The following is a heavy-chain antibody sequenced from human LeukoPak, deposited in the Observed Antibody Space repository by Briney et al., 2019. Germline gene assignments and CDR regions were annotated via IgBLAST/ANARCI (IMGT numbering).Heavy chain of an antibody. J-gene: IGHJ5*02. CDR2: INPNSGGT. Sequence: ASVKVSCKASGYTFTGYYMHWVRQAPGQGLEWMGWINPNSGGTNYAQKFQGRVTMTRDTSISTAYMELSRLRSDDTAVYYCARDLRPMVRGGGFDPWGQGTLVTVSS. CDR1: GYTFTGYY. V-gene: IGHV1-2*02. D-gene: IGHD3-10*01. CDR3: ARDLRPMVRGGGFDP.